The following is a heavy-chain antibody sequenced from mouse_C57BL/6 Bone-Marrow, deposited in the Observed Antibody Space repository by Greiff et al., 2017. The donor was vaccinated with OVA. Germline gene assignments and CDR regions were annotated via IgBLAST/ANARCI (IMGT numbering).Heavy chain of an antibody. V-gene: IGHV1-62-2*01. CDR2: FYPGSGSI. J-gene: IGHJ1*03. D-gene: IGHD1-1*01. CDR3: ARHVESGNYYGGGYFDV. Sequence: VQLQQSGAELVKPGASVKLSCKASGYTFTEYTIHWVKQRSGQGLEWIGWFYPGSGSIKYNEKFKDKATLTADKSSSTVYMELSRLTSEDSAVYFCARHVESGNYYGGGYFDVWGTGTTVTVSS. CDR1: GYTFTEYT.